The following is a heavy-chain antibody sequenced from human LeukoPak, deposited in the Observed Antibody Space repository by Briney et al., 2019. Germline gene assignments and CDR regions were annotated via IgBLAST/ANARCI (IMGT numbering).Heavy chain of an antibody. CDR1: GGTFSSYA. J-gene: IGHJ3*02. V-gene: IGHV1-69*13. D-gene: IGHD7-27*01. CDR3: ARLRTFWGAFDI. Sequence: SVKVSCKASGGTFSSYAISWARQAPGQGLEWMGGIIPIFGTANYAQKFQGRVTITADESTSTAYMELSSLRSEDTAVYYCARLRTFWGAFDIWGQGTMVTVSS. CDR2: IIPIFGTA.